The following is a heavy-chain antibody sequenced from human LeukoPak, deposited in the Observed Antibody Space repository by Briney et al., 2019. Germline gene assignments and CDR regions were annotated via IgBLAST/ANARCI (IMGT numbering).Heavy chain of an antibody. Sequence: SVKVFCKASGGTFSSYAISGVRQAPGQGLEWMGGIISIFGTANYAQKFQGRVTITTDESTSTAYMELSNLRSEDTAVYYCARDSDSSGWATFDYWGQGTLVTVSS. V-gene: IGHV1-69*05. D-gene: IGHD6-19*01. CDR3: ARDSDSSGWATFDY. CDR2: IISIFGTA. J-gene: IGHJ4*02. CDR1: GGTFSSYA.